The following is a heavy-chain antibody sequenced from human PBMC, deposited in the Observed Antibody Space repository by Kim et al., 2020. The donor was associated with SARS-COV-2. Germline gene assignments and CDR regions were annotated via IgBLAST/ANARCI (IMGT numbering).Heavy chain of an antibody. V-gene: IGHV1-46*01. J-gene: IGHJ3*02. Sequence: ASVKVSCKASGYTFTSYYMHWVRQTPGQGLEWMGVINPSGGGTSYAQKFQGRVTVTRDTSTSTVYMELSSLRSEDTAGCYCARARTFWSSQTRDAFDIGG. CDR1: GYTFTSYY. CDR3: ARARTFWSSQTRDAFDI. D-gene: IGHD3-3*01. CDR2: INPSGGGT.